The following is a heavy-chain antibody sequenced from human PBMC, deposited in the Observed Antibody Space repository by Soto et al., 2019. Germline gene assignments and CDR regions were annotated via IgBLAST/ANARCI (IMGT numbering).Heavy chain of an antibody. CDR1: GFTFSSSA. D-gene: IGHD6-13*01. CDR3: AKIRSSRSLRYDY. J-gene: IGHJ4*02. CDR2: ISGSGGST. Sequence: XXSLRLSCAASGFTFSSSAMRWVPQAPGKGLEWVSAISGSGGSTYYADSVKGRFTISRDNSKNTLYLQMNSLRAEDTAVYYCAKIRSSRSLRYDYWGQGTLVTVSS. V-gene: IGHV3-23*01.